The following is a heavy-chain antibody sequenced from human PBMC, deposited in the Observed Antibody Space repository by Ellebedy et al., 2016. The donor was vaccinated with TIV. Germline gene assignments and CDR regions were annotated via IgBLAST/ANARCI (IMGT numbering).Heavy chain of an antibody. CDR1: GGSISSYY. CDR2: ISYSGGS. Sequence: MPSETLSLTCTVSGGSISSYYWSWLRQPPGKGLEWIGYISYSGGSNYNLSLESRVTISLDTSKNQFSLKLSPVTAADTAVYYCARRERLGCDYWGQGTLVTVSS. J-gene: IGHJ4*02. D-gene: IGHD4-17*01. CDR3: ARRERLGCDY. V-gene: IGHV4-59*01.